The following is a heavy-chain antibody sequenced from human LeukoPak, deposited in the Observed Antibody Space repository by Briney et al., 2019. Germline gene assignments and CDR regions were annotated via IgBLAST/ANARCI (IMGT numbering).Heavy chain of an antibody. J-gene: IGHJ4*02. V-gene: IGHV4-59*01. Sequence: SETLSLTCTVSGGSISSYYWSWLRQPPGKGLEWIGYIYYSGSTNYNPSLKSRVTISVDTSKNQFSLMLSSVTAADTAVYYCARGLLGGYDTFDYWGQGTLVTVSS. CDR2: IYYSGST. CDR1: GGSISSYY. D-gene: IGHD5-12*01. CDR3: ARGLLGGYDTFDY.